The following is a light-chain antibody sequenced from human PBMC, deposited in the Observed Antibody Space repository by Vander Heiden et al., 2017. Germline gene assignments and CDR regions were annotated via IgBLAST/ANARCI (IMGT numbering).Light chain of an antibody. J-gene: IGKJ4*01. V-gene: IGKV1-39*01. CDR3: QQSYSVPPLT. Sequence: DIQLTLTPSSLSVSLADRVTTTRRASEFIGTYLNWYQHRPGKAPRLLIHAASSLQSGVPSRFSGGGSGTEFTLTISSLHPEDFATYYCQQSYSVPPLTFGGGAKVEIK. CDR1: EFIGTY. CDR2: AAS.